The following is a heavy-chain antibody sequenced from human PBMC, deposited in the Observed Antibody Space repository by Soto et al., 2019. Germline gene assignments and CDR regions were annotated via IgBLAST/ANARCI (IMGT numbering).Heavy chain of an antibody. V-gene: IGHV3-33*01. CDR3: ARDINDFWSGYLY. J-gene: IGHJ4*02. CDR2: LWYDGSNQ. D-gene: IGHD3-3*01. CDR1: GFSFSSYA. Sequence: QVQLVESGGGVVQPGTSLRLSCAASGFSFSSYAMHWVRQAPGKGLEWVAALWYDGSNQNYAESVKGRFTISRDNSKRTVYLHMNSLKAEDTAVYYCARDINDFWSGYLYWGQGTLVTVSS.